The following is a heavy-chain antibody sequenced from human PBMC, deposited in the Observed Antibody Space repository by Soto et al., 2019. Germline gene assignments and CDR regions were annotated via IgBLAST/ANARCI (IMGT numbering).Heavy chain of an antibody. J-gene: IGHJ6*02. CDR2: IYYSGST. CDR1: GGSISSGDYY. V-gene: IGHV4-30-4*01. D-gene: IGHD3-10*01. CDR3: ASQDVYGSGSYYKRNYYYGMDV. Sequence: QVQLQESGPGLVKPSQTLSLTCTVSGGSISSGDYYWSWIRQPPGKGLEWIGYIYYSGSTYYNPSLKSRGTISVDTSKNQFSLKLSAVTAADTAVYYCASQDVYGSGSYYKRNYYYGMDVWGQGTTVTVSS.